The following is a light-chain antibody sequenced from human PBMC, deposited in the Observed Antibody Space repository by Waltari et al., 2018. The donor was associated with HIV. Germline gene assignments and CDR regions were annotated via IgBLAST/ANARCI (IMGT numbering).Light chain of an antibody. CDR3: QQYDDLPLT. V-gene: IGKV1-33*01. CDR2: AAS. Sequence: DIQMTQSPSSLSASVGDRVTITCQASQDIREALNWWQQKPGKAPKLLIYAASTLETGVPSRVSGSGSGTEFVVTIISLQPEDFATYFCQQYDDLPLTFGGGTKVDMK. CDR1: QDIREA. J-gene: IGKJ4*01.